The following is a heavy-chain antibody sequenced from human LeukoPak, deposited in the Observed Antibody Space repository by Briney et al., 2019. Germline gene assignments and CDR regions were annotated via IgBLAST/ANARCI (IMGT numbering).Heavy chain of an antibody. CDR1: EYTFTSYA. Sequence: GASVKVSCKASEYTFTSYAMHWVRQAPGQRLEWMGWINAGNGNTKYSQKFQGRVTITRDTSASTAYMELSSLRSEDTAVYYCARDSYRYCGGDCPVDYWGQGTLVTVST. V-gene: IGHV1-3*01. J-gene: IGHJ4*02. CDR2: INAGNGNT. CDR3: ARDSYRYCGGDCPVDY. D-gene: IGHD2-21*02.